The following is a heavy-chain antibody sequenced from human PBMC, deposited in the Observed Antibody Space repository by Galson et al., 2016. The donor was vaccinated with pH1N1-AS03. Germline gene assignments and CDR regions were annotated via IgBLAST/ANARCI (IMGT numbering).Heavy chain of an antibody. V-gene: IGHV3-23*01. CDR1: GFSLNSYA. Sequence: SLRLSCAASGFSLNSYAMQWVRQAPGEGLEWVSGIRGNGDSTYYADSVKGRFTISRDNSKDMFYLQMNSLRGDDTAVYYCVKGSWGIDIVDRIAHCGMDVWGQGTTVTVSS. CDR2: IRGNGDST. D-gene: IGHD5-12*01. J-gene: IGHJ6*02. CDR3: VKGSWGIDIVDRIAHCGMDV.